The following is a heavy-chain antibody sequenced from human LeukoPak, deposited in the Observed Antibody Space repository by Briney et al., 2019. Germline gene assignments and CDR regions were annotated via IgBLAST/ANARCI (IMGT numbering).Heavy chain of an antibody. CDR1: GGSISSGGYY. V-gene: IGHV4-31*03. CDR3: ARGYAVTTPKFYYGMDV. D-gene: IGHD4-17*01. CDR2: IYYSGST. Sequence: SETLSLTCTVSGGSISSGGYYWSWIRQHPGKGLEWIGYIYYSGSTYYNPSLKSRVTISVDTSKNQFSLKLSSVTAADTAVYYCARGYAVTTPKFYYGMDVWGQGTTVTVSS. J-gene: IGHJ6*02.